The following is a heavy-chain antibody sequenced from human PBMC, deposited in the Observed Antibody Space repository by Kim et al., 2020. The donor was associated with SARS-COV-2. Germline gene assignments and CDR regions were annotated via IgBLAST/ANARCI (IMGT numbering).Heavy chain of an antibody. V-gene: IGHV3-64D*06. CDR2: ISSNGGST. CDR1: GFTFSSYA. D-gene: IGHD2-2*01. CDR3: VKIRPPLVVPAADQRLGPYYYYGMDV. J-gene: IGHJ6*02. Sequence: GGSLRLSCSASGFTFSSYAMHWVRQAPGKGLEYVSAISSNGGSTYYADSVKGRFTISRDNSKNTLYLQMSSLRAEDTAVYYCVKIRPPLVVPAADQRLGPYYYYGMDVWGQGTTVTVSS.